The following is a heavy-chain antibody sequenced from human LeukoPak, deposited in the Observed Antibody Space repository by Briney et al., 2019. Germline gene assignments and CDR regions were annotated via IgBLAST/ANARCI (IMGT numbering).Heavy chain of an antibody. D-gene: IGHD3-22*01. CDR2: IYYSGST. CDR3: ARHSPYYYDSLQAAFDI. V-gene: IGHV4-39*01. J-gene: IGHJ3*02. CDR1: GGSISSSSYY. Sequence: SETLSLTCTVSGGSISSSSYYWGWIRQPPGKGLEWIGSIYYSGSTYYNPSLKSRVTISVDTSKNQFSLKLSSVTAADTAVYYCARHSPYYYDSLQAAFDIWGQGTMVTVSS.